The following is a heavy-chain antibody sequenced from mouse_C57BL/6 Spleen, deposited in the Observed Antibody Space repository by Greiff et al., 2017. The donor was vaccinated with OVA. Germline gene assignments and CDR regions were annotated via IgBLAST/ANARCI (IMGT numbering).Heavy chain of an antibody. CDR2: IDPSDSYT. J-gene: IGHJ1*03. CDR1: GYTFTSYW. V-gene: IGHV1-59*01. CDR3: ARDGSRERYFDV. D-gene: IGHD1-1*01. Sequence: QVQLQQPGAELVRPGTSVKLSCKASGYTFTSYWMPWVKQRPGQGLEWIGVIDPSDSYTNYNQKFKGKATLTVDTSSSTAYLQLSSLTSEDSAVYYCARDGSRERYFDVWGTGTTVTVSS.